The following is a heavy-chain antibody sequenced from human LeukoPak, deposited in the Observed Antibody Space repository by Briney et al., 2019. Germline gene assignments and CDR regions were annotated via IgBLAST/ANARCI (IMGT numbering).Heavy chain of an antibody. CDR1: GFTFSNYS. Sequence: GGSLRLSCAAPGFTFSNYSMHWVRQAPGKGLGWVGFIRYDGSNKYCADSVKGRFTVSRDNPKNTLYLQMNSLRAEDTAAYYCAREKNDYGDCSYMDVWGKGTTVTVSS. CDR2: IRYDGSNK. CDR3: AREKNDYGDCSYMDV. V-gene: IGHV3-30*02. J-gene: IGHJ6*03. D-gene: IGHD4-17*01.